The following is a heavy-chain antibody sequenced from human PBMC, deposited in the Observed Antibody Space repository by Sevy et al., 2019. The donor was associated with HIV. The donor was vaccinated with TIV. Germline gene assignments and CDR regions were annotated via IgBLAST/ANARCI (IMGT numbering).Heavy chain of an antibody. CDR3: ARYYDSSGYYPSDY. CDR2: IYPGDSDA. V-gene: IGHV5-51*01. Sequence: GESLKISCKGSGYSFTSYWIGWVRQMPGKGLEWMGIIYPGDSDAKYSPSFQGQVTISADKSVSTAYLQWSSLKASDTVMYYCARYYDSSGYYPSDYWGQGTLVTVSS. J-gene: IGHJ4*02. CDR1: GYSFTSYW. D-gene: IGHD3-22*01.